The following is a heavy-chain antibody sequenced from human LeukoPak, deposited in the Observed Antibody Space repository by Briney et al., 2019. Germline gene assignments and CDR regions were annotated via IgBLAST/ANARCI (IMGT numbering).Heavy chain of an antibody. Sequence: GGSLRLSCAASGFTFDDYAMHWVRQPPGKGLEWVSGISWNSDNIGYADSVKGRFTISRDNAKKSLYLRMNSLRAEDTALYYCAKSPGYYDAYDYWGQGTLVTVSS. CDR2: ISWNSDNI. CDR3: AKSPGYYDAYDY. J-gene: IGHJ4*02. D-gene: IGHD3-9*01. CDR1: GFTFDDYA. V-gene: IGHV3-9*01.